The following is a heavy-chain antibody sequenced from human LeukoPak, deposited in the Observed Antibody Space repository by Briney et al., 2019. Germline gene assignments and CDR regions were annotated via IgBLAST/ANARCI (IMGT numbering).Heavy chain of an antibody. CDR3: ARDGGLMGVNYFDY. Sequence: PGGSVRLSWAASGFTITANYLSWVRQAPGKGLEWVAVIYTGGSTYFADSVTGRFSMSRDISTNTVYLQMNSLTLADTAVYYCARDGGLMGVNYFDYWGQGALVTVSS. J-gene: IGHJ4*02. V-gene: IGHV3-53*05. D-gene: IGHD2-8*01. CDR2: IYTGGST. CDR1: GFTITANY.